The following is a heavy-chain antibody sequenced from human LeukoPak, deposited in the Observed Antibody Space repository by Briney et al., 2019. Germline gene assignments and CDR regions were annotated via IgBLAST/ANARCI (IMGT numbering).Heavy chain of an antibody. V-gene: IGHV3-7*01. CDR3: ARDMDV. CDR1: GFTFSSYW. J-gene: IGHJ6*03. Sequence: GGSLRLSCAASGFTFSSYWMHWVRQAPGKGLGWVANIKQDGNETYYVDSVKGRFTISRDNAKNSLYLQMNSLRVEDTAVYYCARDMDVWGKGTTVTVSS. CDR2: IKQDGNET.